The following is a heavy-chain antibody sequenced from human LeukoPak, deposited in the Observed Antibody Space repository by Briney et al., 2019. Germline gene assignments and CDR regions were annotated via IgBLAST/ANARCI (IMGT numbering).Heavy chain of an antibody. V-gene: IGHV4-34*01. J-gene: IGHJ4*02. CDR2: INHSGST. CDR3: ARSVGGDSSGYPPSY. D-gene: IGHD3-22*01. CDR1: GGSFSGYY. Sequence: SETLSLTCAVYGGSFSGYYWSWIRQPPGKGLEWIGEINHSGSTNYNPSLKSRVTISVDTSKNQFSLKLSSVTAADTAVYYCARSVGGDSSGYPPSYWGQGTLVTVSS.